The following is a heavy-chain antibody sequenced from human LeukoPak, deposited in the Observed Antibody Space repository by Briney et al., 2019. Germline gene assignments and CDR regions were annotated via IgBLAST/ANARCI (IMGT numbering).Heavy chain of an antibody. Sequence: SETLSLTCTVSGGSISSSSYYWGWIRQPPGKGLEWIGSIYYSGSTYYNPSLKSRVTISVDTSKNQFSLKLSSVTAADTAVYYCARVHGDYYFDYWGQGTLVTVSS. V-gene: IGHV4-39*07. D-gene: IGHD4-17*01. CDR1: GGSISSSSYY. CDR3: ARVHGDYYFDY. J-gene: IGHJ4*02. CDR2: IYYSGST.